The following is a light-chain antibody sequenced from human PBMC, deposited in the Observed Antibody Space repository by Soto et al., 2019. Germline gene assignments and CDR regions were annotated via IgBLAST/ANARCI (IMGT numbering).Light chain of an antibody. Sequence: QSVLTQPPSVSGAPGQRVTISCTGRSYNIGSTYDVQWYQQLPGTAPKLLIHGNTDRPSGVPDRFSGSKSGTSASLAITGLQADDEADYYCHCYDASLTVYYVSGILRNVPVFG. V-gene: IGLV1-40*01. J-gene: IGLJ1*01. CDR1: SYNIGSTYD. CDR3: HCYDASLTVYYVSGILRNVPV. CDR2: GNT.